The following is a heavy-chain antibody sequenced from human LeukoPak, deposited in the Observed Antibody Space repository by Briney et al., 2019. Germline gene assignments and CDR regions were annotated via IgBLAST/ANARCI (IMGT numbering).Heavy chain of an antibody. CDR1: GVSLSSSF. J-gene: IGHJ4*02. D-gene: IGHD2-21*01. Sequence: SETLSLTCTVSGVSLSSSFWSWIRQPPGKGLEYIGFVHHSGNTKYNPSLQSRVTMSVDTAKSQFSLNLSSVTAADSAVYYCARHNGDSSLDFWAQGSLVTVSS. CDR3: ARHNGDSSLDF. CDR2: VHHSGNT. V-gene: IGHV4-59*01.